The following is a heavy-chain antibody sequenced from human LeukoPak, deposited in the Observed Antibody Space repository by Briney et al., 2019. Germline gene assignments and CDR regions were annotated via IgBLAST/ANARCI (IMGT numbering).Heavy chain of an antibody. V-gene: IGHV3-33*06. J-gene: IGHJ4*02. CDR1: GFTFSSYG. Sequence: PGRSLRLSCAASGFTFSSYGMHWVRQAPGEGLEWVAVIWHDGSNKYYADSVKGRFTISRDNSKNTLYLQTTSPRAEDTAVYYCAKDRAHHARWLYGAYDYWGQGTLVTVSS. CDR2: IWHDGSNK. CDR3: AKDRAHHARWLYGAYDY. D-gene: IGHD5-24*01.